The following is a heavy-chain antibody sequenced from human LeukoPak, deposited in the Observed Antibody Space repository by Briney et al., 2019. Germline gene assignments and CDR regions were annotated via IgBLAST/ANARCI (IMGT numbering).Heavy chain of an antibody. CDR2: INDSGRRT. CDR3: ASSTYNYDYALDV. CDR1: GFTFSNAY. V-gene: IGHV3-23*01. D-gene: IGHD5-24*01. J-gene: IGHJ6*02. Sequence: PGGSLRLSCAASGFTFSNAYMNWVRQAPGKGLEWVSLINDSGRRTYYADSVKGRFTVSRDNSKYTLYLQMNSLRVEDTAVYYCASSTYNYDYALDVWGQGTTVTVSS.